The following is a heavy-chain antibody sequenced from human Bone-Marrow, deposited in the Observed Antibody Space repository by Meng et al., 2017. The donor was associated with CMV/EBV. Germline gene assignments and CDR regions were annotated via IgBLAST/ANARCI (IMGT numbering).Heavy chain of an antibody. V-gene: IGHV3-15*01. CDR3: TTDEYYYDSSGYYWYFDL. CDR1: GFIFSSYT. CDR2: IKSKTDGGTT. J-gene: IGHJ2*01. D-gene: IGHD3-22*01. Sequence: GGSLRLSCVASGFIFSSYTMTWVRQAPGKGLEWVGRIKSKTDGGTTDYAAPVKGRFTISRDDSKNTLYLQMNSLKTEDTAVYYCTTDEYYYDSSGYYWYFDLWGRGTLVTVSS.